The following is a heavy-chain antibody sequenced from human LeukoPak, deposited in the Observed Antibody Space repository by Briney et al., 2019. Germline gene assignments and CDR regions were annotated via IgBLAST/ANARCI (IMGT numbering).Heavy chain of an antibody. D-gene: IGHD2-2*01. V-gene: IGHV3-30*02. CDR1: GFTFSSYG. CDR2: IRYDGSNK. J-gene: IGHJ4*02. CDR3: AKEGGLGVVVGD. Sequence: PGGSLRLSCAASGFTFSSYGMHWVRQAPGKGLEWVAFIRYDGSNKYYADSVKGRFTISRDNSKNTVYLQMNSLRAEDTAVYYCAKEGGLGVVVGDWGQGTLVTVSS.